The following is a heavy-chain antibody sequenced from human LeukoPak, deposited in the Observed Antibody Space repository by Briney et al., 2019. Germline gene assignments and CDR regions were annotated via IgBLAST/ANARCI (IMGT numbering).Heavy chain of an antibody. Sequence: SETLSLTCTVSGASISSSSYYWGWVRQPPGKGLEWIGSIYYGESPYYTASLESRATISVDTSKNHFSLKMSSVTAADTAVYYCARSSGTGTFSYWGQGTLVTVSS. V-gene: IGHV4-39*02. CDR2: IYYGESP. CDR1: GASISSSSYY. J-gene: IGHJ4*02. CDR3: ARSSGTGTFSY. D-gene: IGHD6-25*01.